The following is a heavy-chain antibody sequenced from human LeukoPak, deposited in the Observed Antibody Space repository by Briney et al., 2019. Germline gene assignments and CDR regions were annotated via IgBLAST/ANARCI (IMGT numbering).Heavy chain of an antibody. J-gene: IGHJ5*02. CDR3: ARGRGMVRGVDNWFDP. Sequence: PSETLSLTCAVYGGSFSGYYWSWIRQPPGKGLEWIGEINHSGSTNYNPSLKSRVTMSVDTSKNQFSLKLSSVTAADTAVYYCARGRGMVRGVDNWFDPWGQGTLVTVSS. V-gene: IGHV4-34*01. CDR1: GGSFSGYY. D-gene: IGHD3-10*01. CDR2: INHSGST.